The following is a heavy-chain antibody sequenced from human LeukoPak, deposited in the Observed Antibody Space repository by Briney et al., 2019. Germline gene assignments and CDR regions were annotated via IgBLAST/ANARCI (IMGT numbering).Heavy chain of an antibody. V-gene: IGHV3-20*04. J-gene: IGHJ4*02. CDR3: ARDKEGGAARGFDY. CDR1: GFTFDDYG. D-gene: IGHD6-6*01. CDR2: INWNGGST. Sequence: GGSLRLSCAASGFTFDDYGMSWVRQAPGKGLEWVSGINWNGGSTGYADSVKGRFTISRDNAKNSLYLQMNSLRAEDTALYYCARDKEGGAARGFDYWGQGTLVTVSS.